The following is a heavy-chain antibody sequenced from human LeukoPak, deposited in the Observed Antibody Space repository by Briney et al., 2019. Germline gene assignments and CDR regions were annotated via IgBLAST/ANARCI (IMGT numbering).Heavy chain of an antibody. CDR1: GYTFTSYY. J-gene: IGHJ4*02. CDR3: ASTPLVPDSSGPYFDY. D-gene: IGHD3-22*01. Sequence: ASVKVSCKASGYTFTSYYMHWVRQAPGQGLEWMGIINPSGGITSYAQKFQGRVTMTRDTSTSTVYMELSSLRSEDTAAYYCASTPLVPDSSGPYFDYWGQGTLVTVSS. V-gene: IGHV1-46*01. CDR2: INPSGGIT.